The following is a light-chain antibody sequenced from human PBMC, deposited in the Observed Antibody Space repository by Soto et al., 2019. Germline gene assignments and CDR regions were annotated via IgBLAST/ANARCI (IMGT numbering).Light chain of an antibody. CDR3: QQYNNWPWT. CDR1: QTIYSN. J-gene: IGKJ1*01. Sequence: IGMTQSPATLSVSPGERATLSCRASQTIYSNVAWYQQRPGQPPRLLIYRASSRATGIPARFSGSGSGTDLTITISRLEPEDFEVYYCQQYNNWPWTFGQGTKVDIK. V-gene: IGKV3-15*01. CDR2: RAS.